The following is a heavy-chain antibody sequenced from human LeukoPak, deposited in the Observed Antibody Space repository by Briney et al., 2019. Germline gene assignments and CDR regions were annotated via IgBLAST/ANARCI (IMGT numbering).Heavy chain of an antibody. CDR1: GFTFSSYG. Sequence: GGSLRLSCAASGFTFSSYGMHWVRQAPGKGLEWVAVISYDGSNKYYADSVKGRFTISRDNAQNSLYLQMNSLRAEDTAIYYCVRDRGTYRPIDYWGQGTLVTVSS. D-gene: IGHD1-26*01. CDR2: ISYDGSNK. V-gene: IGHV3-30*03. J-gene: IGHJ4*02. CDR3: VRDRGTYRPIDY.